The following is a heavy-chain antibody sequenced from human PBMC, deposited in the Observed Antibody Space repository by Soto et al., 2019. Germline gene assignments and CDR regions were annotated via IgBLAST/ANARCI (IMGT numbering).Heavy chain of an antibody. J-gene: IGHJ2*01. CDR1: GGTFSSYP. CDR2: IIPIFGTT. Sequence: QVQLVQSGAEVKKPGSSVKVSCKASGGTFSSYPISWVRQAPGQGLEWMGGIIPIFGTTKYAQKLQARVTITEDVSTSTAYMELSSLRSEDTAMYYCARVVTVVKSFHYWYFDLWGRGTLVTVSS. V-gene: IGHV1-69*12. CDR3: ARVVTVVKSFHYWYFDL. D-gene: IGHD2-15*01.